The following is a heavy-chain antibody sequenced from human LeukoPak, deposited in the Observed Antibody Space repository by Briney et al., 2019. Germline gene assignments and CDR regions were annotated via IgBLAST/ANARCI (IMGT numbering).Heavy chain of an antibody. CDR3: ARDGPHYDFWSGPAY. V-gene: IGHV3-7*05. J-gene: IGHJ4*02. Sequence: GGSLRLSCAASGFTFSSYWMSWVRQAPGKGLEWVANINEDGSEKYYVDSVKGRFTISRDNAKNSLYLQMDSLGAEDTAVYYCARDGPHYDFWSGPAYWGQGTLVTVSS. D-gene: IGHD3-3*01. CDR2: INEDGSEK. CDR1: GFTFSSYW.